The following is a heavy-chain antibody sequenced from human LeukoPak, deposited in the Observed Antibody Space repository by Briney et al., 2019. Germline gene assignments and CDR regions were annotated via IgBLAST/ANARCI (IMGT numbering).Heavy chain of an antibody. Sequence: GGSLRLSCAASGFTFSSYSMNWVRQAPGKGLEWVSSISSSSSYIYHADSVKGRFTISRDNAKNSLYLQMNSLRAEDTAVYYCARDFYGITMVRGVIPFDYWGQGTLVTVSS. CDR1: GFTFSSYS. D-gene: IGHD3-10*01. J-gene: IGHJ4*02. CDR2: ISSSSSYI. V-gene: IGHV3-21*01. CDR3: ARDFYGITMVRGVIPFDY.